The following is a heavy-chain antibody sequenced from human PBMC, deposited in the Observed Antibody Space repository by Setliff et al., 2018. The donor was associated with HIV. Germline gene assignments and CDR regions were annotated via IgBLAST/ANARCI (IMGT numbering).Heavy chain of an antibody. Sequence: GSLRLSCAAPGFSFSNSAMHWVRQASGKGLEWVGRIRTKANSYATAYGAAVKGRFTISRDDSKNTAYLQMNSLKTEDTAVYYCTKVGYCSSASCYASDYWGQGTLVTVSS. V-gene: IGHV3-73*01. CDR3: TKVGYCSSASCYASDY. CDR2: IRTKANSYAT. J-gene: IGHJ4*02. CDR1: GFSFSNSA. D-gene: IGHD2-2*01.